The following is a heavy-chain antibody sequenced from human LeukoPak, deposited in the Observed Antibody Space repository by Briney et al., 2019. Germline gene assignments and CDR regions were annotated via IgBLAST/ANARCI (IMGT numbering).Heavy chain of an antibody. CDR1: GFTFSSYS. CDR2: ISSSSSYI. D-gene: IGHD3-16*02. J-gene: IGHJ3*02. Sequence: GGSLRLSCAASGFTFSSYSMNWVRQAPGKGLEWVSSISSSSSYIYYADSVKGRFTISRDNAKNSLYLQMNSLRAEDTAVYYCARVPAGVIGMKDAFDIWGQGTMVTVSS. V-gene: IGHV3-21*01. CDR3: ARVPAGVIGMKDAFDI.